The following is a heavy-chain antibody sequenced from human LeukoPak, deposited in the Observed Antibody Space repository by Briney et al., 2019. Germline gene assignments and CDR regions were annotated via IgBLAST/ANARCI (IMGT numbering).Heavy chain of an antibody. CDR2: IYSGGST. J-gene: IGHJ5*02. D-gene: IGHD1-20*01. V-gene: IGHV3-53*04. CDR1: GFTVSSNY. CDR3: ARVLNWNDEADWFDP. Sequence: GGSLRLSCAASGFTVSSNYMSWVRQAPGKGLEWVSVIYSGGSTYYEESVKGRFTISRHNSKNPLYLQMNSVRAEDTAVYYCARVLNWNDEADWFDPWGQGTLVTVSS.